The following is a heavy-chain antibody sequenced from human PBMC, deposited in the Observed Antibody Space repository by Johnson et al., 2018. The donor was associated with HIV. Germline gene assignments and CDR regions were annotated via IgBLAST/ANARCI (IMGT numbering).Heavy chain of an antibody. V-gene: IGHV3-11*04. CDR3: AKAPRGSWGGYYQDAFDI. J-gene: IGHJ3*02. CDR1: GFTFSDYY. CDR2: ISGGGSSI. Sequence: VQLVESGGGLVKPGGSLRLSCAASGFTFSDYYMSWIRQAPGKGLEWVSYISGGGSSIYYAESVKDRFTISRDNAKNSLYLQMNSLRAEDTAVYYCAKAPRGSWGGYYQDAFDIWGQGTMVTVSS. D-gene: IGHD3-3*01.